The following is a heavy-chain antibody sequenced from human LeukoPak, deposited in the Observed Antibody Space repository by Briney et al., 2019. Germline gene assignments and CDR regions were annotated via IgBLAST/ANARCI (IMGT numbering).Heavy chain of an antibody. D-gene: IGHD1-26*01. CDR2: IYSGGST. J-gene: IGHJ6*02. V-gene: IGHV3-53*04. CDR1: GFTVSSNY. CDR3: ARGMDSGSPYYYYYYGMDV. Sequence: GGSLRLSCAASGFTVSSNYMSWVRQAPGKGLEWVSVIYSGGSTYYADSVKGRFTISRHNSKSTLYLQMNSLRAEDTAVYYCARGMDSGSPYYYYYYGMDVWGQGTTVTVSS.